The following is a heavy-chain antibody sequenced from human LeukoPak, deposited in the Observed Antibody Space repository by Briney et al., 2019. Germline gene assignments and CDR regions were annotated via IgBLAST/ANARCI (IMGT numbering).Heavy chain of an antibody. Sequence: SETLSLTCTVSVDSISSSSYYWGWIRQPPGKGLEWIGIIYYSGSTYYNPSLKSRVTLSVDTSKNQFSLKLSSVTAADTAVYYCATDFHGIAAAVLGYWGQGTLVTVSS. J-gene: IGHJ4*02. CDR3: ATDFHGIAAAVLGY. CDR1: VDSISSSSYY. CDR2: IYYSGST. D-gene: IGHD6-13*01. V-gene: IGHV4-39*07.